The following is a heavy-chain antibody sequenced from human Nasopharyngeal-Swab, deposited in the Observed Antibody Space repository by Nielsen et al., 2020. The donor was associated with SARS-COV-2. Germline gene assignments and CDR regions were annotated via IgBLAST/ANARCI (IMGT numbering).Heavy chain of an antibody. CDR1: GFSLSTSGMC. CDR2: IDWDDDK. CDR3: ARMEKYYYGSGSYYYYYYGMDV. J-gene: IGHJ6*02. V-gene: IGHV2-70*01. Sequence: SGPTLVKPTQTLTLTCTFSGFSLSTSGMCVSWIRQPPGKALEWLALIDWDDDKYYSTSLKTRLTISKDTSKNQVVLTMTNMDPVDTATYYRARMEKYYYGSGSYYYYYYGMDVWGQGTTVTVSS. D-gene: IGHD3-10*01.